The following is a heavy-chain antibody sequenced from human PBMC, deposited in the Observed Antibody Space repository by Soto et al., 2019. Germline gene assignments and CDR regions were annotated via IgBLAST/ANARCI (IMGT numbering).Heavy chain of an antibody. Sequence: EVQLVESGGGLIQPGGSLRLSCAASGFTVSTNYMSWVRQAPGKGLEWVSLIYSGGDTYYADSVKGRFTISRDNSKNTVYLQMNNLRAEDTAVYFCAREGGSAYDFGYWGQGTLVTVSS. CDR2: IYSGGDT. V-gene: IGHV3-53*01. CDR3: AREGGSAYDFGY. J-gene: IGHJ4*02. D-gene: IGHD5-12*01. CDR1: GFTVSTNY.